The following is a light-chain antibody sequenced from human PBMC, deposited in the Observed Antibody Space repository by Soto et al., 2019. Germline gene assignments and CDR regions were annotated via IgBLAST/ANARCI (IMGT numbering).Light chain of an antibody. CDR1: SSNIANIP. V-gene: IGLV1-44*01. J-gene: IGLJ2*01. CDR2: SNN. CDR3: STWDDSLNLVV. Sequence: QSVLTQPPSASETPGQRVTISCSGSSSNIANIPVNWYLQLPGTAPKLLIYSNNQRPSGVPDRFSGSKSGTSASLAISGLQSEDEADYYCSTWDDSLNLVVFGGGTQLTVL.